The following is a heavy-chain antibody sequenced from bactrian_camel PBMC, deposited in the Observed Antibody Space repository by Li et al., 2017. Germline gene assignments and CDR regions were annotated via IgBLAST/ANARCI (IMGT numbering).Heavy chain of an antibody. CDR2: VYAGADIT. CDR1: GYTGSPLC. CDR3: GASRVRMTPTQALTTSSLFRF. J-gene: IGHJ4*01. D-gene: IGHD3*01. V-gene: IGHV3S29*01. Sequence: QLVESGGGSVQAGGSLRLSCVVAGYTGSPLCMGWFRQAPGKEREGVATVYAGADITNYAHSVKDRFTISRDGTKNTVYLQMNKLKPEDTAMYYCGASRVRMTPTQALTTSSLFRFWGQGTQVTVS.